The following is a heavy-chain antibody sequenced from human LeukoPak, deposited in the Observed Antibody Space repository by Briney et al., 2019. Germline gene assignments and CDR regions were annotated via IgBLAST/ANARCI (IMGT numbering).Heavy chain of an antibody. J-gene: IGHJ4*02. CDR2: ISGSGGST. D-gene: IGHD3-10*01. CDR3: ARDHRVLWFGE. Sequence: TGGSLRLSCAASGFTVSSNYMSWVRQAPGKGLEWVSAISGSGGSTYYADSVKGRFTISRDNSKNTLYLQMNSLRAEDTAVYYCARDHRVLWFGEWGQGTLVTVSS. CDR1: GFTVSSNY. V-gene: IGHV3-23*01.